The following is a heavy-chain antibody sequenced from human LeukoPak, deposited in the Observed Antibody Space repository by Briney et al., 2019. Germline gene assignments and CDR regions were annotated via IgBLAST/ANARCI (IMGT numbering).Heavy chain of an antibody. D-gene: IGHD3-3*01. J-gene: IGHJ4*02. V-gene: IGHV4-34*01. CDR2: INHSGST. Sequence: SETLSLTCAVYGGSFSGYYWSWIRQPPGKGLVWIGEINHSGSTNYNPSLKSRVTISVDTSKNQFSLKLSSVTAADTAVYYCARKFFPYYDFWSGYEDYWGQGTLVTVSS. CDR1: GGSFSGYY. CDR3: ARKFFPYYDFWSGYEDY.